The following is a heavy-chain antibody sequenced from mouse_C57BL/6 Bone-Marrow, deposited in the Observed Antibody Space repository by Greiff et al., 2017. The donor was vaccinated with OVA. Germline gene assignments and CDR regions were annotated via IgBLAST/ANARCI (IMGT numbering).Heavy chain of an antibody. CDR2: IDPENGDT. CDR1: GFNIKDDY. Sequence: EVQLQESGAELVRPGASVKLSCTASGFNIKDDYMHWVKERPEQGLEWIGWIDPENGDTEYASKFQGKATITADTTSKTVYLHLSSLTSEDTAVYYCTTHRYWGQGTTPTVSS. CDR3: TTHRY. V-gene: IGHV14-4*01. J-gene: IGHJ2*01.